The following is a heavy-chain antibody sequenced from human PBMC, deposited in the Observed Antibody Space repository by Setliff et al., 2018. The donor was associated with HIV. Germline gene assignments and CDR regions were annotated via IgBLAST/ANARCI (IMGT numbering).Heavy chain of an antibody. CDR2: INHSGST. Sequence: SETLSLTCAVYGGSLSGYHWSWIRQSPGKGLEWIGEINHSGSTNYNPSLKSRVIISIDTSKKQFSLKLTSVTAADTATYYCAAPRGMSTILVYWGQGSLVTVSS. CDR3: AAPRGMSTILVY. D-gene: IGHD3-9*01. V-gene: IGHV4-34*01. CDR1: GGSLSGYH. J-gene: IGHJ4*02.